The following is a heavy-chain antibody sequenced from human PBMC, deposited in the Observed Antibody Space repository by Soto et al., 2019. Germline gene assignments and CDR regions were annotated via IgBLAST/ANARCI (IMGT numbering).Heavy chain of an antibody. V-gene: IGHV4-31*03. D-gene: IGHD2-15*01. CDR3: ATEVGGTYTFDY. Sequence: SETLSLTCTVSGGSISSGGYYWSWIRQHPGKGLEWIGYIYYSGSTYYNPSLKSRVTISVDTSKNQFSPKLSSVTAADTAVYYCATEVGGTYTFDYWGQGTLVTVSS. J-gene: IGHJ4*02. CDR1: GGSISSGGYY. CDR2: IYYSGST.